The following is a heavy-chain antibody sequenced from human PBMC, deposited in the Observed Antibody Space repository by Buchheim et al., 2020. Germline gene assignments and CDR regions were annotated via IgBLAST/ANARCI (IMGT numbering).Heavy chain of an antibody. CDR3: ARVPVRNYDFWSGYFDN. V-gene: IGHV4-31*03. CDR1: GGSISSGGYY. D-gene: IGHD3-3*01. CDR2: IYYSGST. J-gene: IGHJ4*02. Sequence: QVQLQESGPGLVKPSQTLSLTCTVSGGSISSGGYYWSWIRQHPGKGLEWIGYIYYSGSTYYNPSLNSRVSTSLDTSKNQFSLKLSSVTAADTAVYYCARVPVRNYDFWSGYFDNWGQGTL.